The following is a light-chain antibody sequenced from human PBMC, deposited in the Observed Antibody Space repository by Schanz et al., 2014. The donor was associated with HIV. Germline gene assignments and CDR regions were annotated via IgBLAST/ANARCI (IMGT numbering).Light chain of an antibody. Sequence: EIVLTQSPGTLSLSPGERATLSCRASQSVSSSYLAWYQQKPGQAPTLLIYAASSRASGIPDRFSGSGSGADFTLTISGLEPEDYATYFCQQTFITPWTFGQGTKVEVK. J-gene: IGKJ1*01. CDR1: QSVSSSY. V-gene: IGKV3-20*01. CDR3: QQTFITPWT. CDR2: AAS.